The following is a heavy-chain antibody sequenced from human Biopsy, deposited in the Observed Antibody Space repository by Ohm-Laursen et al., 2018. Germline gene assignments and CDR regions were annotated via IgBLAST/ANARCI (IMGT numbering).Heavy chain of an antibody. CDR1: GGTFSNYG. V-gene: IGHV1-69*06. D-gene: IGHD3-9*01. CDR2: NIPILGTG. J-gene: IGHJ1*01. Sequence: ASVKVSCKAPGGTFSNYGVNWVRQAPGQGLEWLGGNIPILGTGNYAQKFQDRVTVAADTSTSTATMELRSLRSDDTAVYYCATKLTGYFHHWGQGTLIIVSS. CDR3: ATKLTGYFHH.